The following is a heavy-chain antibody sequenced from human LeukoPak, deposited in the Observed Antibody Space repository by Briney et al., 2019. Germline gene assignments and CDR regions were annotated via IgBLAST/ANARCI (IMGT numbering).Heavy chain of an antibody. J-gene: IGHJ3*02. CDR3: ARLRFLEWHDAFDI. CDR1: GFTVSSNY. D-gene: IGHD3-3*01. V-gene: IGHV3-53*01. CDR2: IYSGGST. Sequence: PGGSLRLSCAASGFTVSSNYMSWVRQAPGKGLEWVSVIYSGGSTYYADSVKGRFTISRDNSKNTLYLQMNSLRAEDTAVYYCARLRFLEWHDAFDIWSQGTMVTVSS.